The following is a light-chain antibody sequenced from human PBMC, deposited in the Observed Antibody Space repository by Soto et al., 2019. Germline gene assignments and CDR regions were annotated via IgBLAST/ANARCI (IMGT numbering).Light chain of an antibody. CDR3: CTYIGNDAWV. CDR1: SSDVGTYNL. V-gene: IGLV2-23*02. J-gene: IGLJ3*02. Sequence: QSALTQPASVSGSPGQSITISCTGTSSDVGTYNLVSWHQQHPGTVPKLLIYEVNNRPSGVSNRFSGSKSGNTASLTISGLLAADEADYYCCTYIGNDAWVFGGGTKLTVL. CDR2: EVN.